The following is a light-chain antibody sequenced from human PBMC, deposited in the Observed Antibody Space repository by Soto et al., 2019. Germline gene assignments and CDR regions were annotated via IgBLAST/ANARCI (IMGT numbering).Light chain of an antibody. CDR1: QSVSIY. CDR2: DAS. J-gene: IGKJ4*01. Sequence: EIVLTQSPATLSLSPGERATLSCRASQSVSIYLAWYQQKPGQAPRLLIFDASKRATGIPARFSGSGSGTDFTLTISSLAPEDFAVYYCQQRSNWPPSLTFGGGTTVEIK. CDR3: QQRSNWPPSLT. V-gene: IGKV3-11*01.